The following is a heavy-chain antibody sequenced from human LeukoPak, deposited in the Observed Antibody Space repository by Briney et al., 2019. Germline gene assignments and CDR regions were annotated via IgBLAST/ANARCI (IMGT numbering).Heavy chain of an antibody. V-gene: IGHV1-69*13. CDR3: ARARGSYSIEGFYFDY. CDR2: IIPIFGTA. Sequence: SVKVSCKASGGTFSSYAISWVRQAPGQGLEWMGGIIPIFGTANYAQKFQGRVTITADESTNTAYMELSSLRSEDTAVYYCARARGSYSIEGFYFDYWGQGTLVTVSS. D-gene: IGHD1-26*01. CDR1: GGTFSSYA. J-gene: IGHJ4*02.